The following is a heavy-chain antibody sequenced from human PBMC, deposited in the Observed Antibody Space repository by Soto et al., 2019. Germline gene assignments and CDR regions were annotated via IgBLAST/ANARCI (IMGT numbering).Heavy chain of an antibody. CDR2: INHSGST. V-gene: IGHV4-34*01. Sequence: SETLSLTCAVYGGSFSGYYWSWIRQPPGKGLEWIGEINHSGSTNYNPSLKSRVTISVDTSKNQFSLKLSSVTAADTAVYYCARDLVTTSHDISGRAWGQGTLVTVSS. D-gene: IGHD4-17*01. CDR3: ARDLVTTSHDISGRA. J-gene: IGHJ5*02. CDR1: GGSFSGYY.